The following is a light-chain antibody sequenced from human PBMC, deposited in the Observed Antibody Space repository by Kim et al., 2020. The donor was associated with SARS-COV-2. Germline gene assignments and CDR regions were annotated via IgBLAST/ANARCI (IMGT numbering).Light chain of an antibody. Sequence: SVDLGQTATITCEGNNMGRKNVHLYQQKPGQAPVLVIYRDTNRPSWIPERFSGSNSVNTATLTISRAQAGDDSDFYCQVWDSNTWVFGGGTQLTVL. CDR3: QVWDSNTWV. CDR2: RDT. CDR1: NMGRKN. J-gene: IGLJ3*02. V-gene: IGLV3-9*01.